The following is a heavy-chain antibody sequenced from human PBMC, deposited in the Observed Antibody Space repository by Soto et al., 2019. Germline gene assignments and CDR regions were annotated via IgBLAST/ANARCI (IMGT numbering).Heavy chain of an antibody. CDR3: ARDFGSWGIDH. CDR2: IDPSDSYT. V-gene: IGHV5-10-1*01. J-gene: IGHJ4*02. Sequence: PGESLKISCKGSGYSFTSYWISWVRQMPGKGLEWMGRIDPSDSYTNYSPSFQGHVTITRGTSASTAYMELSRLRSEDTAVYYCARDFGSWGIDHWGLGTLVTVSS. CDR1: GYSFTSYW. D-gene: IGHD3-16*01.